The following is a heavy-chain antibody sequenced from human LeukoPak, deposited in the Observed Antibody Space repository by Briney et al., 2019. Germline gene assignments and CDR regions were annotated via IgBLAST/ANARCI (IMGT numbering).Heavy chain of an antibody. D-gene: IGHD3-22*01. CDR3: ARLSGGLDYYDSSGPVDY. Sequence: PSETLSLTCIVSGGSISSSDYYWGWIRQPPGKGLEWIGSIYYSGNTYHNPSLKSRVTISVDTSKNQFSLKLSSVTAADTAVYYCARLSGGLDYYDSSGPVDYWGQGTLVTVSS. V-gene: IGHV4-39*01. CDR1: GGSISSSDYY. CDR2: IYYSGNT. J-gene: IGHJ4*02.